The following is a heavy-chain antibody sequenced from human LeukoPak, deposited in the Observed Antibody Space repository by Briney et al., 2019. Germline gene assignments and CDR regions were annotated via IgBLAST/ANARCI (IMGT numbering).Heavy chain of an antibody. CDR2: INHSGST. D-gene: IGHD3-22*01. V-gene: IGHV4-34*01. CDR3: ARGPALYYYDSSGFSPFDY. CDR1: GGSFSGYY. Sequence: SETLSLTCAVYGGSFSGYYWSWIRRPPGKGLEWIGEINHSGSTNYNPSLKSRVTISVDTSKNQFSLKLSSVTAADTAVYYCARGPALYYYDSSGFSPFDYWGQGTLVTVSS. J-gene: IGHJ4*02.